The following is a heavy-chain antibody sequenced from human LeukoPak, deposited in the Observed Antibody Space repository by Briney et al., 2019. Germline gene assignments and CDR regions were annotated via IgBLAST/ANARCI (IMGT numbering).Heavy chain of an antibody. CDR3: ARDLYQLLSGITGTTEANYFDY. D-gene: IGHD1-7*01. CDR2: INTNTGYP. Sequence: ASVTVSCKASGYTFTSYAMNWVRQAPGQGLEWMGWINTNTGYPTYAQGFTGRFVFSLDTSVSTAYLQISSLKAEDTAVYYCARDLYQLLSGITGTTEANYFDYWGQGTLVTVSS. J-gene: IGHJ4*02. V-gene: IGHV7-4-1*02. CDR1: GYTFTSYA.